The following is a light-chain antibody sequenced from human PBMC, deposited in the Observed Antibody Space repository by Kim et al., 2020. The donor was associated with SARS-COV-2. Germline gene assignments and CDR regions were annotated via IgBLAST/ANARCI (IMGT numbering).Light chain of an antibody. Sequence: GKTVPISCTRSSGSIASNYVQWYQQRPGSAPTTVISENNQRPSGVPDRFSGSIDSSSNSASLTISGLKTEDEADYYCQSYDSSTVIFGGGTQLTVL. J-gene: IGLJ2*01. CDR2: ENN. V-gene: IGLV6-57*03. CDR3: QSYDSSTVI. CDR1: SGSIASNY.